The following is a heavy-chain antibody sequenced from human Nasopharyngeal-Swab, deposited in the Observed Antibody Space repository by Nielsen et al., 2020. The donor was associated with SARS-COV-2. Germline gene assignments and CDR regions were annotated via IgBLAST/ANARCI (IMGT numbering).Heavy chain of an antibody. CDR3: AKRVIAVAASDWYFDL. V-gene: IGHV3-23*01. CDR2: IGGDGGST. Sequence: GESLKISCVASGFTFSNYAMNWVRQAPGKRPEWVSVIGGDGGSTYYADSVKGRFTISRDNSKNTLYLQMNSLRAEDTAVYYCAKRVIAVAASDWYFDLWGRGTLVTVSS. J-gene: IGHJ2*01. D-gene: IGHD6-19*01. CDR1: GFTFSNYA.